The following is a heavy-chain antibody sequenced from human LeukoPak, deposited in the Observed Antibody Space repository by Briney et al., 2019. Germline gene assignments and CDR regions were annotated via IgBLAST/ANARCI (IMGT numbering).Heavy chain of an antibody. CDR3: AREPLYYDILTGYYSYYMDV. D-gene: IGHD3-9*01. J-gene: IGHJ6*03. Sequence: SETLSLTCTVSGGSISSYYWSWIRQPAGKGLEWIGRIYTSGSTNYNPSLKSRVTMSVDTSKNQFSLKLSSVTAADTAVYYCAREPLYYDILTGYYSYYMDVWGKGTTVTISS. V-gene: IGHV4-4*07. CDR1: GGSISSYY. CDR2: IYTSGST.